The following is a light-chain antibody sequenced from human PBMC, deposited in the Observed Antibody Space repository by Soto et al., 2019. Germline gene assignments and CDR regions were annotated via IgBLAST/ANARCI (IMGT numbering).Light chain of an antibody. Sequence: DIQMTQSPSTLSASVGDRVTITCRASQSIRSWLAWYQQKPGKAPKLLIYKASSLESGVPSRFSGSGSGTEFTLTISSLQPDDFATYHCQQYNSPWTFGQGTKVEIK. CDR1: QSIRSW. V-gene: IGKV1-5*03. CDR3: QQYNSPWT. J-gene: IGKJ1*01. CDR2: KAS.